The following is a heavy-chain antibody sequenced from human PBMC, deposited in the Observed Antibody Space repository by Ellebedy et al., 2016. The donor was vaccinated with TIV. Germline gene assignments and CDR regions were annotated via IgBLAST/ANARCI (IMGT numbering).Heavy chain of an antibody. CDR1: GFTFSSYG. CDR2: IWYDGNNK. J-gene: IGHJ4*02. CDR3: ARDGTMIVGEYYFDY. V-gene: IGHV3-33*01. Sequence: PGGSLRLSCAASGFTFSSYGMHWVRQAPGKGLEWMAVIWYDGNNKFYADSVKGRFTISRDDSNNTLYLQMNSLRAEDTAVYYCARDGTMIVGEYYFDYWGQGTLVTVSS. D-gene: IGHD3-22*01.